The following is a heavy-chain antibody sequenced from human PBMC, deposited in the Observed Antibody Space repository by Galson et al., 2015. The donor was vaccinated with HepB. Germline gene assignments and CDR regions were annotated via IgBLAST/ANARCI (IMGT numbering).Heavy chain of an antibody. CDR3: ARNRMAVSYVFDY. Sequence: SLRLSCAASGFTFGDYAMSWVRQAPGKGLEWVGFIRDKGYGGTTEHAASVKGRLIISRDDSKSIAYLQMNSLKIEATAVYYWARNRMAVSYVFDYWGQGTLVTFSS. D-gene: IGHD3-16*01. CDR1: GFTFGDYA. CDR2: IRDKGYGGTT. J-gene: IGHJ4*02. V-gene: IGHV3-49*04.